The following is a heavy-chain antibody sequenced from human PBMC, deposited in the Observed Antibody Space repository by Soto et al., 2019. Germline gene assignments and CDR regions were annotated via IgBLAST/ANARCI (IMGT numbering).Heavy chain of an antibody. D-gene: IGHD2-21*01. Sequence: SETLSLTCTVSGGSISSSSYYWGWIRQPPGKGLEWIGSIYYSGSTYYNPSLKRRVTISVDTSKNQFSLKLSSVTAADTAVYYCARSRWGGDCFDYWGQGTLVTVSS. CDR2: IYYSGST. CDR1: GGSISSSSYY. CDR3: ARSRWGGDCFDY. V-gene: IGHV4-39*01. J-gene: IGHJ4*02.